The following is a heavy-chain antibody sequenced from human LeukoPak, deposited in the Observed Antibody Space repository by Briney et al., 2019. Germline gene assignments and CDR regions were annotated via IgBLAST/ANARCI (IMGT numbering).Heavy chain of an antibody. J-gene: IGHJ6*02. Sequence: ASLKVSCKASGYTFSTYGISWVRRAPGQGLEWIGWISGYNGNTKYVQELQDRITLTRDTSTTTVYMELTSLRSDDTAVYYCARDGLEDVRHSSNWLVRYNYYGMDVWGQGTTVTVTS. V-gene: IGHV1-18*01. D-gene: IGHD3-16*01. CDR1: GYTFSTYG. CDR2: ISGYNGNT. CDR3: ARDGLEDVRHSSNWLVRYNYYGMDV.